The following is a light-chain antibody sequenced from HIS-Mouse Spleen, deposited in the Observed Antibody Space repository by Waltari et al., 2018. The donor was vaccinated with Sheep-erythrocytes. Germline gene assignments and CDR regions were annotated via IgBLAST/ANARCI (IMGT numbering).Light chain of an antibody. Sequence: DIVMTQSPDSLAVSLGERATINCKSSQSVLYSSNNKNYLACYQQKRGQPPKLLIYWASTREAGVPDRFSGSWSGTDFTLTISILQAEDVAVYYCQQYYSTLTFGGGTKVEIK. CDR3: QQYYSTLT. CDR2: WAS. J-gene: IGKJ4*01. CDR1: QSVLYSSNNKNY. V-gene: IGKV4-1*01.